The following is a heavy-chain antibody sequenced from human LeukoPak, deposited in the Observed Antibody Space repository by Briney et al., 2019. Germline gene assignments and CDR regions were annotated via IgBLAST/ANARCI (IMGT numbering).Heavy chain of an antibody. CDR2: INTSGGST. D-gene: IGHD4-23*01. Sequence: GASVKVSCRASGYTFTSYYMHWVRQAPGQGLGWMGIINTSGGSTTCAQKFQGRVSMTRDTSTSTVYLEVSSLRTEDTAVYYCARSQGGNTLWFDPWGQGTLVTVSS. CDR1: GYTFTSYY. J-gene: IGHJ5*02. V-gene: IGHV1-46*01. CDR3: ARSQGGNTLWFDP.